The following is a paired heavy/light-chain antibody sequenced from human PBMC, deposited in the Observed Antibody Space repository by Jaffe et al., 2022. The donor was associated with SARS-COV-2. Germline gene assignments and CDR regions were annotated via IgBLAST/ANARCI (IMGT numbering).Light chain of an antibody. CDR2: DVT. V-gene: IGLV2-14*03. Sequence: QSALTQPASVSGSPGQSITISCTGATSDIGDYKYVSWYQHHPGKAPKLIIYDVTNRPSGASDRFSGSKSGNMASLIISGLQAEDEADYYCISYTRSSVVFGGGTKLTVL. J-gene: IGLJ3*02. CDR3: ISYTRSSVV. CDR1: TSDIGDYKY.
Heavy chain of an antibody. V-gene: IGHV3-15*01. CDR1: GFTFSHAW. CDR3: TADVPYQGSGELDY. Sequence: EVQLVESGGGLVKPGESLRLSCAVSGFTFSHAWMTWVRQAPGKGLEWVGRIRYGGGATDYAAPVRGRFTISRDDSMNTVYLQMNSLKSDDTAVYYCTADVPYQGSGELDYWGQGTLVTVSS. D-gene: IGHD3-10*01. J-gene: IGHJ4*02. CDR2: IRYGGGAT.